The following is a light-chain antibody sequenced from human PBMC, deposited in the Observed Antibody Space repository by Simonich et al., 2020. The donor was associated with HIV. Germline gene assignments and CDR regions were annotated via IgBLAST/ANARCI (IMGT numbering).Light chain of an antibody. J-gene: IGKJ2*01. CDR3: QQYYSTPQT. V-gene: IGKV4-1*01. CDR1: QSILYSSNKRHY. Sequence: DIVLTQSPDSLPVSLGEWATINCQSSQSILYSSNKRHYLAWYQQKPGQPPKLLIYWASTRESGVPYQFSGSGSGTDFTLTISSLQAEDVAVYYCQQYYSTPQTFGQGTKLEIK. CDR2: WAS.